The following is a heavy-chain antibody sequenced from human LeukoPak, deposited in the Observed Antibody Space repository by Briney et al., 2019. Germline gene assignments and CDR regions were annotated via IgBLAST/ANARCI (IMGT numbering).Heavy chain of an antibody. D-gene: IGHD4-17*01. Sequence: ASVKVSCKASGYTFTSYGISWVRQAPGQGLEWMGWISPYNGNTHYAQKLQGRVTMTTDTSTSAAYMELRSLRSDDTAVYYCARGYYGDYFTNWGQGTLVTVSS. CDR3: ARGYYGDYFTN. V-gene: IGHV1-18*01. CDR1: GYTFTSYG. CDR2: ISPYNGNT. J-gene: IGHJ4*02.